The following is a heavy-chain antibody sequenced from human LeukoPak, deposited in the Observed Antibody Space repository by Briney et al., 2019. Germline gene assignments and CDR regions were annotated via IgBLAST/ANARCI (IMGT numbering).Heavy chain of an antibody. Sequence: GGSLRLSCAASGFTFRSYSMHWVRQAPGKGLEWVAVISYDGSNKYYADPVKVRFTISRDNSRNTMYLQMNSLRAEDTAVYYCARDRGVGATSAFDIWGQGTMVTVSS. CDR1: GFTFRSYS. CDR3: ARDRGVGATSAFDI. CDR2: ISYDGSNK. V-gene: IGHV3-30*04. J-gene: IGHJ3*02. D-gene: IGHD1-26*01.